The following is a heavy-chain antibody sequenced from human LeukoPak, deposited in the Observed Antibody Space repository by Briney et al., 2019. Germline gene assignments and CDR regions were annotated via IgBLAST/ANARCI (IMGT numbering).Heavy chain of an antibody. D-gene: IGHD2-8*01. CDR2: ISYDGSNK. CDR3: ARYANGYIDY. Sequence: GGSLRLSCAASGFTFSSYAMHWVRQAPGKGLEWVAVISYDGSNKYYADSVKGRFTISRDNAKNSLYLQMNSLRAEDTAVYYCARYANGYIDYWGQGTLVTVSS. V-gene: IGHV3-30-3*01. CDR1: GFTFSSYA. J-gene: IGHJ4*02.